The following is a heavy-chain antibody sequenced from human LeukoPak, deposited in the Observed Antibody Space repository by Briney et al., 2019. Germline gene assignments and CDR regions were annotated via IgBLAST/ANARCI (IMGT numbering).Heavy chain of an antibody. V-gene: IGHV3-7*01. Sequence: GALRLSCAASGFTFSSYGMHWVRQAPGKGLEWVANIKQDGSEKYYVDSVKGRFTISRDNAKNSLYLQMNSLRAEDTAVYYCARDPPLVGVIMFGTDYWGQGTLVTVSS. CDR3: ARDPPLVGVIMFGTDY. J-gene: IGHJ4*02. CDR1: GFTFSSYG. D-gene: IGHD3-10*01. CDR2: IKQDGSEK.